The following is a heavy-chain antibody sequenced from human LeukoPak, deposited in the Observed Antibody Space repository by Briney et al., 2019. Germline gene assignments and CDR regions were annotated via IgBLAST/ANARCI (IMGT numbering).Heavy chain of an antibody. CDR3: ARRTDHDPYYYGSGSYFPGYFDY. J-gene: IGHJ4*02. Sequence: SETLSLTCTVSGGSISSSSYYWGWIRQPPGKGLEWIGSIYYSGSTYYNPSLKSRVTISVDTSKNQFSLKLSSVTAADTAVYYCARRTDHDPYYYGSGSYFPGYFDYWGQGTLVTVSS. CDR2: IYYSGST. CDR1: GGSISSSSYY. V-gene: IGHV4-39*01. D-gene: IGHD3-10*01.